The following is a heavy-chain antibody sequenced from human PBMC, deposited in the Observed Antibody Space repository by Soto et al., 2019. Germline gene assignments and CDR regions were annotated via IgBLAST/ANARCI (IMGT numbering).Heavy chain of an antibody. J-gene: IGHJ5*02. CDR1: GDSVSSNSAA. CDR2: TYYRSKWYN. D-gene: IGHD5-12*01. V-gene: IGHV6-1*01. Sequence: SQTLSLTCAISGDSVSSNSAAWNWIRQSPSRGLEWLGRTYYRSKWYNDYAVSVKSRITINPDTSKNQFSLQLNSVTPEDTAVYYCASPAIVATMTGSNWFDPWGPGPLLTVST. CDR3: ASPAIVATMTGSNWFDP.